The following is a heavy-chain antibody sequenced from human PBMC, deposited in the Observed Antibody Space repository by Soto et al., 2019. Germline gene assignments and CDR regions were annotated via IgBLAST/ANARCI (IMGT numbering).Heavy chain of an antibody. J-gene: IGHJ6*02. D-gene: IGHD6-6*01. CDR2: IYYSGST. CDR3: ARVREYYYYGMDV. Sequence: QVQLQESGPGLVKPSQTLSLTCTVSGGSISSGGYYWSWIRQHPGKGLEWIGYIYYSGSTYYNPSLKSRVXXSXDXXKNQFSLKLSSVTAADTAVYFCARVREYYYYGMDVWGQGTTVTVSS. CDR1: GGSISSGGYY. V-gene: IGHV4-31*03.